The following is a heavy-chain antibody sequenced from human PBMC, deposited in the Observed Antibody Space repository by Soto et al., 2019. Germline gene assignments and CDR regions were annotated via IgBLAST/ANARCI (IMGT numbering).Heavy chain of an antibody. Sequence: GSLRLSCAASGFTFDRYSITSVRQAPGKGLEWVSGISGSAGSTYYADSVKGRFTISRDNSKNTVYLQMNSLTVEDTAIYSCAKDRAVTGTDAFDSWGQGILVTVSS. CDR3: AKDRAVTGTDAFDS. D-gene: IGHD6-19*01. V-gene: IGHV3-23*01. CDR1: GFTFDRYS. CDR2: ISGSAGST. J-gene: IGHJ5*01.